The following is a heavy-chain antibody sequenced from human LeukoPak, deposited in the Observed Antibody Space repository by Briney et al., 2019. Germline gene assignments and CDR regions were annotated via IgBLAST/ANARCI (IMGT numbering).Heavy chain of an antibody. CDR1: GFTVSSNY. CDR3: ARGLVPGFLDY. J-gene: IGHJ4*02. V-gene: IGHV3-66*01. Sequence: GRSLRLSCAASGFTVSSNYMSWVRQPPGRGLEWVSVIYSGGSTYYADSVKGRFTISRDNSKNTLFLQMNSLRAGDTAVYYCARGLVPGFLDYWGQGTPVTVSS. CDR2: IYSGGST. D-gene: IGHD4-11*01.